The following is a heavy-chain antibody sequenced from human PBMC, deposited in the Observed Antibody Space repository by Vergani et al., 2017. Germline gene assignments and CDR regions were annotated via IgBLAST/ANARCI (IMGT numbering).Heavy chain of an antibody. V-gene: IGHV3-21*01. D-gene: IGHD6-19*01. CDR1: GFTFSSYA. CDR3: ATSSGWPDAFDI. Sequence: EVQLLESGGGLVQPGGSLRLSCAASGFTFSSYAMSWVRQAPGKGLEWVSSISSSSSYIYYADSVKGRFTISRDNAKNSLYLQMNSLRAEDTAVYYCATSSGWPDAFDIWGQGTMVTVSS. CDR2: ISSSSSYI. J-gene: IGHJ3*02.